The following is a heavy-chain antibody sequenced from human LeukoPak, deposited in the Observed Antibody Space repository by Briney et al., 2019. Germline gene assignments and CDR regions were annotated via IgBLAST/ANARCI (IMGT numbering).Heavy chain of an antibody. V-gene: IGHV3-21*01. CDR1: GFTFSSYS. J-gene: IGHJ6*03. CDR3: ARKGAAMPPYYYYYYMDV. CDR2: ISSSSSYI. Sequence: GGSLRLSCAASGFTFSSYSMNWVRQAPGKGLEWVSSISSSSSYIYYADSVKGRFTISRDNAKNSLYLQMNSLRAEDTAVYYCARKGAAMPPYYYYYYMDVWGKGTTVTISS. D-gene: IGHD2-2*01.